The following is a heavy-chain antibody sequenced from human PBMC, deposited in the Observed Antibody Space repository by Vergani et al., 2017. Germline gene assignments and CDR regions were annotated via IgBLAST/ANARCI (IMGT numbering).Heavy chain of an antibody. J-gene: IGHJ6*02. CDR1: GATFRSNT. Sequence: QVQLVQSGAEVKKPGSSVKVSCKASGATFRSNTISWVRQVPGQGLEWMGRIIPVIDKTKYAQDFQGRLTITADTSTSTAYMELTSLRSQDTAVYYCARDPRGYGGDPEDYYYGMDVWGQGTTVTVSS. CDR2: IIPVIDKT. CDR3: ARDPRGYGGDPEDYYYGMDV. V-gene: IGHV1-69*08. D-gene: IGHD2-21*02.